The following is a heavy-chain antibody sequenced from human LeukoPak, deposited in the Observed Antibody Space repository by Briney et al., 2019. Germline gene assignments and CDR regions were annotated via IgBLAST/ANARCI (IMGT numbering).Heavy chain of an antibody. J-gene: IGHJ4*02. V-gene: IGHV3-49*03. CDR3: SRGGFYSGDYYPYNY. Sequence: GGTLRLSCTASGFSFGDYAVSWFRQAPGKGLEWVGFIRSEAYGGTTQLAASVKGRFTISRDVSKSIAYLQMNSLKTEDTAVYYCSRGGFYSGDYYPYNYWGQGTLVTVSS. CDR2: IRSEAYGGTT. D-gene: IGHD1-26*01. CDR1: GFSFGDYA.